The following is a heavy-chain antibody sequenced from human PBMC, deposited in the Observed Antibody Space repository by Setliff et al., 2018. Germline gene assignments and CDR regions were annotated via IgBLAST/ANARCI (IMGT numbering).Heavy chain of an antibody. CDR3: ARGPEHGSGSPYRYYYYYMDV. CDR1: GFNFNTYA. D-gene: IGHD3-10*01. J-gene: IGHJ6*03. Sequence: PGGSLRLSCAVSGFNFNTYATHWVRQAPGKGLEWVAVISYDGSNKYYADSVKGRFTISRDNSKNTLYLQMNSLRAEDTAVYYCARGPEHGSGSPYRYYYYYMDVWGKGTTVTVSS. V-gene: IGHV3-30*04. CDR2: ISYDGSNK.